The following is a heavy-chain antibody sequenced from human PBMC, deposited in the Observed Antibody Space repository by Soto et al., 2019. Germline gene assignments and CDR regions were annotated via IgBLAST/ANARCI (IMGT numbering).Heavy chain of an antibody. CDR2: IYHSGST. V-gene: IGHV4-38-2*02. Sequence: SETVSLTCAVSGYSISSGYYWGWIRQPPGKGLEWIGSIYHSGSTYYNPSLKSRVTISVDTSKNQLSLKLSSVTAADTAVYYCARDRSFSVEMATIWGYWGQGTLVTVSS. CDR3: ARDRSFSVEMATIWGY. D-gene: IGHD5-12*01. J-gene: IGHJ4*02. CDR1: GYSISSGYY.